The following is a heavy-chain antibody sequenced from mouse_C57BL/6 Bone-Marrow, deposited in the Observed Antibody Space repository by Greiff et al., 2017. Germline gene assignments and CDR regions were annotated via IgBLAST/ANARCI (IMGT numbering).Heavy chain of an antibody. CDR2: INPSNGGT. J-gene: IGHJ1*03. CDR3: ARLDGYSWYFDV. D-gene: IGHD2-3*01. Sequence: VQLQQSGTELVKPGASVKLSCKASGYTFTSYWMHWVKQRPGQGLEWIGNINPSNGGTNYNEKFKSKATLTVDKSSSTAYMQLSSLTSEDSAVYDCARLDGYSWYFDVWGTGTTVTVSS. CDR1: GYTFTSYW. V-gene: IGHV1-53*01.